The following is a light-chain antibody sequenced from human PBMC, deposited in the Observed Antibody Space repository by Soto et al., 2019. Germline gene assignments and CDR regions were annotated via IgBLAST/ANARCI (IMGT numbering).Light chain of an antibody. J-gene: IGKJ1*01. V-gene: IGKV3-15*01. CDR1: QTIGTN. CDR3: QQYNDWPPWT. CDR2: DAA. Sequence: EIVMTQSPATLSVSPGERATLSCRASQTIGTNLAWYQQKPGQAPRLLIYDAAIRATAIPDRFSGSGSGTEFTLTIRSLPSEDFAVYYCQQYNDWPPWTFGQGTKVEIK.